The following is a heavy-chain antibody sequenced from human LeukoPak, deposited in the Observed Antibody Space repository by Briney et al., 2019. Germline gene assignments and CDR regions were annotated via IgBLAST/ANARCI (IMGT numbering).Heavy chain of an antibody. CDR2: IYYSGST. D-gene: IGHD3-3*02. J-gene: IGHJ5*02. Sequence: PEALLNTSTVAGGSISSSSWSWIRQQLGGGLEWGGYIYYSGSTNYSPSLKSRLAISVDPSKNHFSLKLSSVTAADTAVYYCARTSIFGVVRFDPWGQGTLVTVSS. CDR3: ARTSIFGVVRFDP. CDR1: GGSISSSS. V-gene: IGHV4-59*08.